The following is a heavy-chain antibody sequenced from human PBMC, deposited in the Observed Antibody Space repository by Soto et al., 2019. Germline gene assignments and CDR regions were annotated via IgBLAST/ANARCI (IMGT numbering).Heavy chain of an antibody. CDR1: GYTFTGYS. CDR2: INPNGGST. Sequence: VQLVHSGAGVKKPGTSVKVSGKASGYTFTGYSIPWGRQPPGQGLQWIAIINPNGGSTTYAQNFKGRLTVTRDTSTATVYMDLSALTSDATAMYYCARGLGLGDCWGPGALVSVSS. D-gene: IGHD3-9*01. CDR3: ARGLGLGDC. V-gene: IGHV1-46*01. J-gene: IGHJ4*02.